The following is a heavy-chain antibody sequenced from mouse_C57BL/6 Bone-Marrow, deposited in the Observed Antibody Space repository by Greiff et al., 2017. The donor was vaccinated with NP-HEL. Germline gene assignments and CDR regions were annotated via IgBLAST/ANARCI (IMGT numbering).Heavy chain of an antibody. CDR1: GYTFTSYW. D-gene: IGHD2-4*01. V-gene: IGHV1-64*01. Sequence: VKLQQPGAELVKPGASVKLSCKASGYTFTSYWMHWVQQRPGQGLEWIGMIHPNSGSTNYHAKFQSKATLTVDKSSSTAYMQLSSLTSEDSAVYYCTRSYDSHWGQGTLVTVSA. CDR3: TRSYDSH. CDR2: IHPNSGST. J-gene: IGHJ3*01.